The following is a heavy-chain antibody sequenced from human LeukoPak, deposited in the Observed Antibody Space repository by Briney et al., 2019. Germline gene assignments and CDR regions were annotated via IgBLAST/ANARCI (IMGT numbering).Heavy chain of an antibody. V-gene: IGHV4-59*01. Sequence: SETLSLTCTVSGGSISSYYWSWIWQPPGKGLERIGYIYYSGSTNYNPSLKSRVTISVDTSKNQFSLKLSSVTAADTAVYYCARGDYDFWSGYYRSWFDPWGQGTLVTVSS. CDR2: IYYSGST. D-gene: IGHD3-3*01. J-gene: IGHJ5*02. CDR3: ARGDYDFWSGYYRSWFDP. CDR1: GGSISSYY.